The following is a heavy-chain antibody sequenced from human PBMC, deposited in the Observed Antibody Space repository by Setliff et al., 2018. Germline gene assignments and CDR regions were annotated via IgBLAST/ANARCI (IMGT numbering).Heavy chain of an antibody. CDR3: AKGKGPQPRPSLDY. CDR1: GFTFSIYW. V-gene: IGHV3-74*01. J-gene: IGHJ4*02. CDR2: INIDGRSI. Sequence: GGSLRLSCAASGFTFSIYWMHWVRQVPGKGLEWVSRINIDGRSINYADSVRGRFTISRDNAKNTVYLQMNSLRGDDTAVYHCAKGKGPQPRPSLDYWGQGTLVTVSS.